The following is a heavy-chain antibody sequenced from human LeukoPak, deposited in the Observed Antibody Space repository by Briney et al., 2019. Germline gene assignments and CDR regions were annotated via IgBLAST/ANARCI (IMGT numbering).Heavy chain of an antibody. D-gene: IGHD1-26*01. V-gene: IGHV4-59*12. CDR2: IYYSGST. Sequence: SETLSLTCTVSGGSISSYYWSWIRQPPGKGLEWIGYIYYSGSTYYNPSLKSRVTISVDRSKNQFSLKLSSVTAADTAVYYCASRSPKVGATSGNHFDYWGQGTLVTVSS. CDR1: GGSISSYY. J-gene: IGHJ4*02. CDR3: ASRSPKVGATSGNHFDY.